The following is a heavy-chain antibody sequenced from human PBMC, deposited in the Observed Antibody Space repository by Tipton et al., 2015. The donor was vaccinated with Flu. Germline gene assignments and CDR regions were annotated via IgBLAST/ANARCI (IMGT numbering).Heavy chain of an antibody. Sequence: SLRLSCTASGFTFNSFTMDWVRQAPGKGPEWVSSISRNSGYIYYADSVKGRFTISRDNAKNVLYLQMDSLRVEDTAIYYCARESQRGYDSSGYYYVTTDGGQGTLVAVSS. CDR1: GFTFNSFT. CDR2: ISRNSGYI. CDR3: ARESQRGYDSSGYYYVTTD. D-gene: IGHD3-22*01. V-gene: IGHV3-21*01. J-gene: IGHJ4*02.